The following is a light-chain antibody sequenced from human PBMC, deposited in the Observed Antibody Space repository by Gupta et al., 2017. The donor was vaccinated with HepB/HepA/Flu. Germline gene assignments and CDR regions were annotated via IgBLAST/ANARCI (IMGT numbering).Light chain of an antibody. CDR1: QSISSY. CDR3: QHRDSTPVT. Sequence: DIQMTQSPSSLSASVGDRVTITCRASQSISSYLNWYQQKPGKAPKLLIYAASSLQSGVPSRFSGSGSGTDFTLTISRLQPEDFATYYCQHRDSTPVTFGQGTQVDIK. CDR2: AAS. V-gene: IGKV1-39*01. J-gene: IGKJ5*01.